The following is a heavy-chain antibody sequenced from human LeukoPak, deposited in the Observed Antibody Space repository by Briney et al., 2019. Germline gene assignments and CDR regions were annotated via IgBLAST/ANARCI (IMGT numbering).Heavy chain of an antibody. CDR1: GFTFSSYG. Sequence: PGGSLRLSCAASGFTFSSYGMHWVRQAPGKGLEWVAVIGYDGSNKYYADSVKGRFTISRDNSKNTLYLQMNSLRAEDTAVYYCARDGYCSGGSCLSYFDYWGQGTLVTVSS. V-gene: IGHV3-33*01. D-gene: IGHD2-15*01. J-gene: IGHJ4*02. CDR3: ARDGYCSGGSCLSYFDY. CDR2: IGYDGSNK.